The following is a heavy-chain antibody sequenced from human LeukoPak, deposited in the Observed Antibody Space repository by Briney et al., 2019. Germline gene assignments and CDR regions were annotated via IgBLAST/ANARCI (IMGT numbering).Heavy chain of an antibody. J-gene: IGHJ4*02. CDR2: IYPGDSDT. V-gene: IGHV5-51*01. CDR1: GYIFTNYW. Sequence: GESLKISCKGSGYIFTNYWIGWVREMPGKGLEWMGIIYPGDSDTRYSPSFQGQVTISADKSISSAYLQWNSLKASDTAMYYCASLYSGKYDHFDYWGQGTLLTVSS. D-gene: IGHD1-26*01. CDR3: ASLYSGKYDHFDY.